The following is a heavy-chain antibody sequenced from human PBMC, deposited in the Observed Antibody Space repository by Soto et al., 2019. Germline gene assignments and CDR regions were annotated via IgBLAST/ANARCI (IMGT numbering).Heavy chain of an antibody. V-gene: IGHV1-8*01. D-gene: IGHD1-26*01. CDR2: MNPKSGDT. CDR1: GYTFTDYG. CDR3: AMGGYSVVGATVY. J-gene: IGHJ4*02. Sequence: QVQLVQSGAEVKMPGASVKVSCKASGYTFTDYGINWVRQATGQGIEWMGWMNPKSGDTVYAQKFQGRASMTRATSISTAYMELNSLKSEDTAVYYWAMGGYSVVGATVYWGQGTLVTVSS.